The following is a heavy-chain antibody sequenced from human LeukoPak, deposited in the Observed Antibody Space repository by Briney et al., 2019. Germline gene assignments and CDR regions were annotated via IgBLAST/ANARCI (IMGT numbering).Heavy chain of an antibody. Sequence: ASVKVSCKASGYTFTSYYMHWVRQAPGQGLEWMGIINPNSGGTNYAQKFQGRVTMTRDTSISTAYMELSRLRSGDTAVYYCARDWVTGAEYSSPSVGDYWGQGTLVTVSS. J-gene: IGHJ4*02. V-gene: IGHV1-2*02. CDR1: GYTFTSYY. CDR2: INPNSGGT. CDR3: ARDWVTGAEYSSPSVGDY. D-gene: IGHD6-6*01.